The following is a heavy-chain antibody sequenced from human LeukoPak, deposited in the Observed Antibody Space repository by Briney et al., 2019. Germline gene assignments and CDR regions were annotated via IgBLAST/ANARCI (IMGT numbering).Heavy chain of an antibody. V-gene: IGHV3-23*01. D-gene: IGHD3-10*01. Sequence: GGSLRLSCAASGFIFSSYPMSWVRQAPGKGLEWVSAISGTAENTYYADSVKGRFSISRDNSRNTVHLQMNSLRPEDTAVYYCANQRGGFWGQGTLVAVSS. CDR1: GFIFSSYP. J-gene: IGHJ4*02. CDR2: ISGTAENT. CDR3: ANQRGGF.